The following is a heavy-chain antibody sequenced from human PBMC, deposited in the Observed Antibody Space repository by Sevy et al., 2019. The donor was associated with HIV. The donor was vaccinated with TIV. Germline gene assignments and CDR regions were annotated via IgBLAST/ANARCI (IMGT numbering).Heavy chain of an antibody. J-gene: IGHJ4*02. CDR3: ARDWGQQPDY. D-gene: IGHD6-13*01. Sequence: GGSLRLSCAASGFTFSSYGMHWVRQAPGKGLEWVAVIWYDGSNKYYADSVKGRFTISRDDSKNTLYLQMNSLRVEDTAVYYCARDWGQQPDYRGQGTLVTVSS. CDR1: GFTFSSYG. V-gene: IGHV3-33*01. CDR2: IWYDGSNK.